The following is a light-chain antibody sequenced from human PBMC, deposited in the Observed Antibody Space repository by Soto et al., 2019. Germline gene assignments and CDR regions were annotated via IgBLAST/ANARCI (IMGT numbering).Light chain of an antibody. J-gene: IGKJ2*01. CDR3: QQDGSSPPYT. V-gene: IGKV3-20*01. CDR2: GAS. CDR1: HSVSSTY. Sequence: EIVLTQSPGTLSLSPGERATLSCRASHSVSSTYLAWYQQKPGQAPRLLLYGASSRATGIPDRFSGSGSGTGFTLTISRLEPEDFAVYDWQQDGSSPPYTFGQGTKLEIK.